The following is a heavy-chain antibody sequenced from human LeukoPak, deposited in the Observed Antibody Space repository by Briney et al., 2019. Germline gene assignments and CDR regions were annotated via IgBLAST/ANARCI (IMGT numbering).Heavy chain of an antibody. CDR3: AKDFSVTDYYFDY. D-gene: IGHD2-21*02. Sequence: GGSLRLSCAAAGFTFSSYGMSWVRQAAGKGLEWVSAISGSGGSTYYADSVKGRFTISRDNSKNTLYLQMNSLRAEDTAVYYCAKDFSVTDYYFDYWGQGTLVTVSS. J-gene: IGHJ4*02. CDR2: ISGSGGST. V-gene: IGHV3-23*01. CDR1: GFTFSSYG.